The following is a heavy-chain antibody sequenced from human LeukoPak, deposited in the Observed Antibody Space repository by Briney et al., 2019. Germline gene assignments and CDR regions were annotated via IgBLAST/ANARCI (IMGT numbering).Heavy chain of an antibody. CDR1: GFTFSSYA. V-gene: IGHV3-30*01. D-gene: IGHD3-10*01. CDR2: ISYDGSNK. J-gene: IGHJ4*02. Sequence: GGSLRLSCAASGFTFSSYAMHWVRQAPGKGLEWVAVISYDGSNKYYADSVKGRFTISRDNFKNTLYLQMNSLRAEDTAVYYCCYGSGSYGGFDYWGQGTLVTVSS. CDR3: CYGSGSYGGFDY.